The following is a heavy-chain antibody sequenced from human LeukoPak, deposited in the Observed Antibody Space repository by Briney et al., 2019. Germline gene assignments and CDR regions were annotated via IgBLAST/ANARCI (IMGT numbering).Heavy chain of an antibody. CDR1: GYTFTGYY. Sequence: ASAKVSCKASGYTFTGYYIYWVRQAPGQGLEWMGWINPNSGGTNYAQKFQGRVTMTREMSISTAYMELSRLRSDDTAVYYCARGQQLASNWGQGTLVTVSS. CDR2: INPNSGGT. CDR3: ARGQQLASN. J-gene: IGHJ4*02. D-gene: IGHD6-13*01. V-gene: IGHV1-2*02.